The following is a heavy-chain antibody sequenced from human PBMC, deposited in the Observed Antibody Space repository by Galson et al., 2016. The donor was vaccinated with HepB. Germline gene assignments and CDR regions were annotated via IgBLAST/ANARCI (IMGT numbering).Heavy chain of an antibody. V-gene: IGHV3-21*01. CDR1: GFTFSSYS. D-gene: IGHD1-26*01. Sequence: SLRLSCAASGFTFSSYSMNWVRQAPGEGLEWVSSISSSSSYIYYADSVKGRFTISRDNAKNSLYLQMNSLRAEDTAVYYCARGDIVGAISDYWGQGTLVTVSS. J-gene: IGHJ4*02. CDR2: ISSSSSYI. CDR3: ARGDIVGAISDY.